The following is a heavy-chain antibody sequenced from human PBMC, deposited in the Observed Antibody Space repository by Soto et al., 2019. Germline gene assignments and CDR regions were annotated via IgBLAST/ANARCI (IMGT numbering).Heavy chain of an antibody. J-gene: IGHJ4*02. CDR1: GFTFSTYG. CDR2: ISDDGTNK. Sequence: PWGALRLSCAASGFTFSTYGLHWVRQAPGKGLDWVAVISDDGTNKYYADSVKGRFTISRDNSKNTLYLQMNSLRAEDTAVYYCAKGLTSVTFYYFAYWGQGTLVTVSS. CDR3: AKGLTSVTFYYFAY. D-gene: IGHD7-27*01. V-gene: IGHV3-30*18.